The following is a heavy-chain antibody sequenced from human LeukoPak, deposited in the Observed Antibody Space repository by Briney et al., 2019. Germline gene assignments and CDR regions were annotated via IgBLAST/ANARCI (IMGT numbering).Heavy chain of an antibody. Sequence: SETLSLTCTVSGGSISSYYWGWIRQPPGKGLEWIGSIYYSGSTNYNPSLKSRVTISVDTSKNQFSLKLSSVTAADTAVYYCAGLWFGELSSVIYDYWGQGTLVTVSS. CDR1: GGSISSYY. V-gene: IGHV4-39*07. CDR3: AGLWFGELSSVIYDY. D-gene: IGHD3-10*01. J-gene: IGHJ4*02. CDR2: IYYSGST.